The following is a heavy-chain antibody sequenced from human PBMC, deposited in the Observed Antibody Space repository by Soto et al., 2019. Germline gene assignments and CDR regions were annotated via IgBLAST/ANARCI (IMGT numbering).Heavy chain of an antibody. D-gene: IGHD6-19*01. Sequence: ASVKVSCKASGYTFTSYGISWLRQAPGQGLEWMGWISAYNGNTNYAQKLQGRVTMTTDTSTSTAYMELRSLRSDDTAVYYCARDGRIAVAEGWFDPWGQGTLVTVSS. CDR1: GYTFTSYG. V-gene: IGHV1-18*04. J-gene: IGHJ5*02. CDR2: ISAYNGNT. CDR3: ARDGRIAVAEGWFDP.